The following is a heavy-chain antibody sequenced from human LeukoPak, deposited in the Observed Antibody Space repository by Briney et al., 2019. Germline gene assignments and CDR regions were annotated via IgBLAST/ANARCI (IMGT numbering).Heavy chain of an antibody. Sequence: PGGSLRLSCAASGFTFDDYAMHWVRQAPGKGLEWVAVISYDGSNKYYADSVKGRFTISRDNSKNTLYLQMNSLRAEDTAVYYCAKDSPGGLFDYWGQGTLVTVSS. J-gene: IGHJ4*02. CDR3: AKDSPGGLFDY. D-gene: IGHD2-8*02. CDR1: GFTFDDYA. CDR2: ISYDGSNK. V-gene: IGHV3-30*18.